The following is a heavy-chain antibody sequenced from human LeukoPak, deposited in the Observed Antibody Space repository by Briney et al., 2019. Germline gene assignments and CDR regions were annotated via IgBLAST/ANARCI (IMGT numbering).Heavy chain of an antibody. V-gene: IGHV3-21*01. Sequence: GGSLRLSRPPSGFTFSTYSMNWVRQAPGKGLEWVSFISSSSEYIYHADSVKGRLIISRDNATNSLYLQVNSLRAEDTAVYYCSRVQTPYYGGDEIAYWGQGTLVTVSS. D-gene: IGHD2-21*01. CDR1: GFTFSTYS. CDR3: SRVQTPYYGGDEIAY. J-gene: IGHJ4*02. CDR2: ISSSSEYI.